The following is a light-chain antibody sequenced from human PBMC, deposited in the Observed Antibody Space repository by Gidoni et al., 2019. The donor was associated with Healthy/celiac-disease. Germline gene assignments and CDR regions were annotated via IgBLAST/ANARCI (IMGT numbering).Light chain of an antibody. CDR1: QSISSY. J-gene: IGKJ2*02. V-gene: IGKV1-39*01. CDR3: QQSYSTPGT. CDR2: AAA. Sequence: IQMTQPPSSLSAAVGDRVTITCRASQSISSYLNWYQQKPGKAPKLLIDAAASLQSGVPSRFSGSGSGTDFTLTISSLQPEDFATYYCQQSYSTPGTFGQGTKVEIK.